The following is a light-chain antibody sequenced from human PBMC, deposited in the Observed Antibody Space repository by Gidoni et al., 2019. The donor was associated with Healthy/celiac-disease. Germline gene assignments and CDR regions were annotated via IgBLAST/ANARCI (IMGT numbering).Light chain of an antibody. CDR3: SSYTSSSTL. CDR1: SSDVGGYNY. CDR2: VVS. Sequence: QSALTQPVAVSGSPGQAITIACTGTSSDVGGYNYVSWYQQHPGKAPQLMIDVVSNRPSGVSNRFSGSKSGNTASLTISGLQAEDEADYYCSSYTSSSTLFGGGTKLTVL. J-gene: IGLJ3*02. V-gene: IGLV2-14*01.